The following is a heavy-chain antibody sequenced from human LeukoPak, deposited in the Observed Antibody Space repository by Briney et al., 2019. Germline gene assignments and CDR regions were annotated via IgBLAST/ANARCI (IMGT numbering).Heavy chain of an antibody. CDR3: ARDKFWSGYGDY. CDR2: IYTSGST. Sequence: SETLSLTFTVSGGSISSGSYYWSWIRQPAGKGLEWIGRIYTSGSTNYNPCLKSRVTISVDTSKKQFSLKLSSVTAADTAVYYCARDKFWSGYGDYWGQGTLVTVSS. V-gene: IGHV4-61*02. D-gene: IGHD3-3*01. J-gene: IGHJ4*02. CDR1: GGSISSGSYY.